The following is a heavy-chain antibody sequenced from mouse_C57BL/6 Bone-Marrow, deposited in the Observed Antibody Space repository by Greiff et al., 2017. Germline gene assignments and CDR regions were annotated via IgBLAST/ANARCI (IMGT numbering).Heavy chain of an antibody. D-gene: IGHD1-1*01. J-gene: IGHJ3*01. CDR1: GYTFTSYG. CDR3: ARGEGSITTVVDRFAY. Sequence: VQLVESGAELARPGASVKLSCKASGYTFTSYGISWVKQRTGQGLEWIGEIYPRSGNTYYNEKFKGKATLTADKSSSTAYMELRSLTSEDSAVYFCARGEGSITTVVDRFAYWCQGTLVTVSA. CDR2: IYPRSGNT. V-gene: IGHV1-81*01.